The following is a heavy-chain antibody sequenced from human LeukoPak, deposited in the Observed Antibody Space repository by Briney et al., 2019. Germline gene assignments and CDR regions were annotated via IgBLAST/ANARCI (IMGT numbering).Heavy chain of an antibody. CDR2: TDSGSGT. Sequence: GESLKLSCAVSGFTVSSNYMSWVRQAPGKGLEWVSVTDSGSGTYYADSVKGRFTISRDNSKNTLYLQMNSLRADDTAIYYSARGHSRDYYYAVDVWGQGTTVTVSS. CDR1: GFTVSSNY. V-gene: IGHV3-66*01. CDR3: ARGHSRDYYYAVDV. J-gene: IGHJ6*02. D-gene: IGHD3-22*01.